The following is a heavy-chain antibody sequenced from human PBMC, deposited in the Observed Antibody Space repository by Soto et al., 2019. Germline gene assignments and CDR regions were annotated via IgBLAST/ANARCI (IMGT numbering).Heavy chain of an antibody. CDR2: INQSGST. D-gene: IGHD5-12*01. J-gene: IGHJ6*03. CDR3: ARAITQVTEPNYYYMDV. Sequence: QVQLQQWGAGLLKASETLYLTCGVSGGSFSGYYWSWIRQSPGQGLEWIGEINQSGSTNYSPSLKSGVTISIDTSQDHFSLHLSSLTAADTAVYYCARAITQVTEPNYYYMDVWGKGTTVTVSS. V-gene: IGHV4-34*01. CDR1: GGSFSGYY.